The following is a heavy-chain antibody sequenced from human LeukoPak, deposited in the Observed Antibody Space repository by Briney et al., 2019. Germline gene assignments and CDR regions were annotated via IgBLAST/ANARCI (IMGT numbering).Heavy chain of an antibody. V-gene: IGHV1-2*02. Sequence: ASVKVSCKASGYTFTGYYMHWVRQAPGQGLEWMGWINPNSGGTNYAQRFQGRVTMTRDTSISTAYMELSRPRSDDTAVYYCARDRDQWLPERCDYWGQGTLVTVSS. CDR3: ARDRDQWLPERCDY. CDR1: GYTFTGYY. J-gene: IGHJ4*02. D-gene: IGHD6-19*01. CDR2: INPNSGGT.